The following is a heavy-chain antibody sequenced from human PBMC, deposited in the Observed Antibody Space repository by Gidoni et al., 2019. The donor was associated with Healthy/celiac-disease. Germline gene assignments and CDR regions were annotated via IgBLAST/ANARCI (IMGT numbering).Heavy chain of an antibody. Sequence: QVQLVESGGGVVPPGRSLRLSCAASGFTFSSYGMHWVRQAPGKGLEWVAVIWYDGSNKYYADSVKGRFTISRDNSKNTLYLQMNSLRAEDTAVYYCAREDGSGSSGQFGYWGQGTLVTVSS. CDR3: AREDGSGSSGQFGY. CDR1: GFTFSSYG. CDR2: IWYDGSNK. J-gene: IGHJ4*02. D-gene: IGHD3-10*01. V-gene: IGHV3-33*01.